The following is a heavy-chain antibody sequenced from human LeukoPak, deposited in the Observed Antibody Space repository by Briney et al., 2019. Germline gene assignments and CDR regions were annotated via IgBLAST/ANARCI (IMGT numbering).Heavy chain of an antibody. V-gene: IGHV4-59*01. CDR1: GGSISSYY. CDR3: ATSMVRGDFDY. Sequence: ASETLSLTCTVSGGSISSYYWSWIRQPPGKGLEWIGYIYYSGSTNYNPSLKSRVTISVDTSKNQFSLKLSSVTAADTAVYYCATSMVRGDFDYWGQGTLVTVSS. CDR2: IYYSGST. D-gene: IGHD3-10*01. J-gene: IGHJ4*02.